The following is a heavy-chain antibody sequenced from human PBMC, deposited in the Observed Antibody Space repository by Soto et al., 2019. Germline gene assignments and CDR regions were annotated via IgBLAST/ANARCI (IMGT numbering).Heavy chain of an antibody. J-gene: IGHJ4*02. D-gene: IGHD6-19*01. V-gene: IGHV4-4*02. CDR3: ASRAVAGHAPFDY. CDR2: IYHGGST. Sequence: QVQLQESGPGLVKHSGTLSLTCVVSGGSITSSNWWSWVHLPPGKGLEWIGEIYHGGSTNYNPSLKSLVTISVYMSPHQFSLKLTSVTAADTAVYYCASRAVAGHAPFDYWGQGTLVTFSS. CDR1: GGSITSSNW.